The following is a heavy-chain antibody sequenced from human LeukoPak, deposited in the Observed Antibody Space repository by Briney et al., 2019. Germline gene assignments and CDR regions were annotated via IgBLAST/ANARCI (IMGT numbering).Heavy chain of an antibody. CDR2: IWYDGSNK. Sequence: GGSLRLSCAASGFSFSSYGMHWVRQAPGKGLEWVAVIWYDGSNKYYADSVKGRFTISRDNSKNTLYLQMNSLRAEDTAVYYCASSYYGSGSCYIHYFDYWGQGTLVTVSS. V-gene: IGHV3-33*01. D-gene: IGHD3-10*01. J-gene: IGHJ4*02. CDR3: ASSYYGSGSCYIHYFDY. CDR1: GFSFSSYG.